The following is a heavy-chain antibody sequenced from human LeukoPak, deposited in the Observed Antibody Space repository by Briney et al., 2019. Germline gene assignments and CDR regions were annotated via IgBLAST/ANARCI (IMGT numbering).Heavy chain of an antibody. J-gene: IGHJ6*03. CDR3: AKGGAPKRERHSYYYYYYMDV. CDR2: ISAYNGNT. V-gene: IGHV1-18*01. CDR1: GYTFTSYG. D-gene: IGHD5-12*01. Sequence: GASVKVSCKASGYTFTSYGISWVRQAPGQGLEWMGWISAYNGNTNYAQKLQGRVTMTTDTSTSTASMELRSLRSDDTAVYYCAKGGAPKRERHSYYYYYYMDVWGKGTTVTVSS.